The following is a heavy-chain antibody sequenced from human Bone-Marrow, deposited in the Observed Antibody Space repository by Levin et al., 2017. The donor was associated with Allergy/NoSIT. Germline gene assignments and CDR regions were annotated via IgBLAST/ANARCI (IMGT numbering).Heavy chain of an antibody. CDR2: IYYSGNT. CDR3: ARADYDSGSKYWSRWFDP. D-gene: IGHD3-10*01. J-gene: IGHJ5*02. CDR1: AGSISDANYY. Sequence: PSETLSLTCTVSAGSISDANYYWSWIRQPPGKGLEWIGYIYYSGNTYYNPSLKSRVVVSLDTSKNQFSLKLTSVTAADTAVYYCARADYDSGSKYWSRWFDPWGQGTLVTVSS. V-gene: IGHV4-30-4*01.